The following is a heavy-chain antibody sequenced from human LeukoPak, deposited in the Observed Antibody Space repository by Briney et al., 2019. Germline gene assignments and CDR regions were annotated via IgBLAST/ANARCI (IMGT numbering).Heavy chain of an antibody. Sequence: SETLSLTCTVSGGFISSSSYYWGWIRQPPGKGLEWIGSIYYSGSTYYNPSLKSRVTISVDTSKNQFSLKLSSVTAADTAVYYCARRLVEFRSGYPTSRPFDYWGQGTLATVSS. CDR1: GGFISSSSYY. CDR2: IYYSGST. J-gene: IGHJ4*02. V-gene: IGHV4-39*01. D-gene: IGHD3-3*01. CDR3: ARRLVEFRSGYPTSRPFDY.